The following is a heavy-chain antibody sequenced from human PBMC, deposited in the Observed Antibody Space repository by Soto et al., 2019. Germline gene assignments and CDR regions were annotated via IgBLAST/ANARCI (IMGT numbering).Heavy chain of an antibody. Sequence: PGGSLRLSCAASGFTFSSYWMSWVRQAPGKGLEWVANIKQDGSEKYYVDSVKGRFTISRDNAKNSLYLQMNSLRAEDTAVYYCARGHRRNASYGEYRDYWGQGNLVTVS. CDR2: IKQDGSEK. CDR3: ARGHRRNASYGEYRDY. V-gene: IGHV3-7*03. CDR1: GFTFSSYW. D-gene: IGHD4-17*01. J-gene: IGHJ4*02.